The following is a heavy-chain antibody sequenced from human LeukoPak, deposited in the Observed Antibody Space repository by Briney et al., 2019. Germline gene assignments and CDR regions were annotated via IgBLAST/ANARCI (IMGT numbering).Heavy chain of an antibody. V-gene: IGHV6-1*01. CDR2: YYRSKWYN. Sequence: YYRSKWYNDYAESMEGRMTISQDTSKNQYSLHLNSVTPDDTAVYYCARDFGTTGWHTFDYWGQGTLVTVSS. J-gene: IGHJ4*02. CDR3: ARDFGTTGWHTFDY. D-gene: IGHD6-19*01.